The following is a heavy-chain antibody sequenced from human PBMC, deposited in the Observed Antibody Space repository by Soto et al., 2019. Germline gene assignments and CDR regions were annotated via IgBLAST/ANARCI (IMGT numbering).Heavy chain of an antibody. V-gene: IGHV3-7*03. CDR3: ARANYYGSGPSRV. J-gene: IGHJ6*02. D-gene: IGHD3-10*01. CDR2: IKQDGSEK. Sequence: EVQLLESGGGLVQPGGSLRLSCAASGFTFSSYAMSWVRQAPGKGLEWVANIKQDGSEKYYVDSVKGRFTISRDNAKNSLYLQMNSLRAEDTAVYYCARANYYGSGPSRVWGQGTTVTVSS. CDR1: GFTFSSYA.